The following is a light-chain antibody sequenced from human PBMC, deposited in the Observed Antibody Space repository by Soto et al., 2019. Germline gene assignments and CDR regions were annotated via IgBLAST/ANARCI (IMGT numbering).Light chain of an antibody. CDR2: GAS. Sequence: ENVLTQSPGTLSLSPGERATLSCRASQSVSSNYLSWYQQKPGQAPRLLIYGASSRATGIPDRFSGSGSGTDFILTISRLEPEDLAVYFCQKYGSLPYTFGQGTKLEIK. V-gene: IGKV3-20*01. J-gene: IGKJ2*01. CDR1: QSVSSNY. CDR3: QKYGSLPYT.